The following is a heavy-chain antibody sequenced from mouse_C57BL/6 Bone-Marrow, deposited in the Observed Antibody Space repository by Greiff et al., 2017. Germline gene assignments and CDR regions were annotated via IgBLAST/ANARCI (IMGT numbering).Heavy chain of an antibody. Sequence: LQQSGAELVRPGASVKLSCTASGFNIKDDYMHWVKQRPEQGLEWIGWIDPENGDTEYASKFQGKATITADTSSNTAYLQLSSLTSEDTAVYYCTITTVVAHWGQGTLVTVSA. V-gene: IGHV14-4*01. CDR3: TITTVVAH. CDR1: GFNIKDDY. J-gene: IGHJ3*01. CDR2: IDPENGDT. D-gene: IGHD1-1*01.